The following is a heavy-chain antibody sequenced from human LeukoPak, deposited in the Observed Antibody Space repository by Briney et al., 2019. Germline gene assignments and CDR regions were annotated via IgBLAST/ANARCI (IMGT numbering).Heavy chain of an antibody. CDR1: GDSITRTNFY. V-gene: IGHV4-39*07. Sequence: SETLSLTCTVSGDSITRTNFYWGWIRRAPGMGLEWIGSISFRGNTYYNPSVKSRVTMAVDTSKNDFSLTLASVTAADIAVYYCASRSGWYHPFDMWGQGTMVSVSS. J-gene: IGHJ3*02. CDR2: ISFRGNT. D-gene: IGHD6-19*01. CDR3: ASRSGWYHPFDM.